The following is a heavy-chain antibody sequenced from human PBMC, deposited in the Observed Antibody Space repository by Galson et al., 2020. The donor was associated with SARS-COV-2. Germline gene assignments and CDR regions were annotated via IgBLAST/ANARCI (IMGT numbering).Heavy chain of an antibody. CDR3: AKSGGVIAPLDY. CDR1: GFTFSSYG. CDR2: IWYDGSNK. V-gene: IGHV3-33*06. D-gene: IGHD3-16*02. Sequence: LSLTCAASGFTFSSYGMHWVRQAPGKGLEWVAVIWYDGSNKYYADSVKGRFTISRDNSKNTLYLQMNSLRAEDTAVYYCAKSGGVIAPLDYWGQGTLVTVSS. J-gene: IGHJ4*02.